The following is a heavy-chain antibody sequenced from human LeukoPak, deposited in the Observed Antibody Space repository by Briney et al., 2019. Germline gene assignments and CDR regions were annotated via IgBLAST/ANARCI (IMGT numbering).Heavy chain of an antibody. CDR1: GGSISSGGYY. Sequence: SETLSLTCTVSGGSISSGGYYWSWIRQHPGKGLEWIGYIYYSGSTYYNPSLKSRVTISVDTSKNQFSLKLSSVTAADTAVYYCASPSLYTVTTSLGAFDIWGQGTMVTVSS. CDR3: ASPSLYTVTTSLGAFDI. CDR2: IYYSGST. V-gene: IGHV4-31*03. D-gene: IGHD4-17*01. J-gene: IGHJ3*02.